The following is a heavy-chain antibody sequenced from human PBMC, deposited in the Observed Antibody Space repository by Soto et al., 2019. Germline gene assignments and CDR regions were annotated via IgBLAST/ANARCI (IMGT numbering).Heavy chain of an antibody. Sequence: KPSETLSLTCAVYGGSFSGYYWSWIRQPPGKGLEWIGEINHSGSTNYNPSLKSRVTISVDTSKNQFSLKLSSVTAADTAVYYCARGSGPDIVLMVYESRAYYFDYWGQGTLVTVSS. CDR1: GGSFSGYY. D-gene: IGHD2-8*01. V-gene: IGHV4-34*01. CDR2: INHSGST. J-gene: IGHJ4*02. CDR3: ARGSGPDIVLMVYESRAYYFDY.